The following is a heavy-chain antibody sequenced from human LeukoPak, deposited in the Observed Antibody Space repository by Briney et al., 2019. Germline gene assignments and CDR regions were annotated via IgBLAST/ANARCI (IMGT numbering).Heavy chain of an antibody. D-gene: IGHD6-19*01. J-gene: IGHJ4*02. CDR2: IYSSGST. V-gene: IGHV4-4*07. Sequence: SETLSLTCIVSGGSLSSYLWSWIRQPAGKGLEWIGRIYSSGSTNYNPSLKSRVTKSVDTSKNEFSLRLNSVTAADTAVYYCARDLVGSGRPFDYWGQGTLVTVSS. CDR1: GGSLSSYL. CDR3: ARDLVGSGRPFDY.